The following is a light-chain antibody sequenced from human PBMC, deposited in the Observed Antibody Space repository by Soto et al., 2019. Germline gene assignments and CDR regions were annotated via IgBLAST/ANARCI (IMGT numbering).Light chain of an antibody. J-gene: IGKJ4*01. CDR1: QDINNY. CDR3: QQYDDLPLT. Sequence: DIQMTQSPSSLSASIGDRVTITCQASQDINNYLNWYQEKPGKAPKLLIFDASNLETGVPSRFSGSGSGTDFSFTISSLQPEDIATYYCQQYDDLPLTFGGGPKVEI. V-gene: IGKV1-33*01. CDR2: DAS.